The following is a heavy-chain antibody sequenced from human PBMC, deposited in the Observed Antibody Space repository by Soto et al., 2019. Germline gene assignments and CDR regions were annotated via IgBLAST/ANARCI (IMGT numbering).Heavy chain of an antibody. D-gene: IGHD3-10*01. J-gene: IGHJ4*02. V-gene: IGHV1-18*01. CDR2: ISAYNGNT. Sequence: ASVKVSCKASGYTFTSYGISWVRQAPGHGLEWMGWISAYNGNTNYAQKLQGRVTMTTDTSTSTAYMELRSLRSDDTAVYYCARDDSGGYGSGSYDYWGQGTLVTVSS. CDR3: ARDDSGGYGSGSYDY. CDR1: GYTFTSYG.